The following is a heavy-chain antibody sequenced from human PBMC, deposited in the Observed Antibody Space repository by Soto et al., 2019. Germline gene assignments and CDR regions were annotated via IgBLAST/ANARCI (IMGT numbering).Heavy chain of an antibody. Sequence: SETLSLTCTVSGGSISSYYWSWIRQPPGKGLEWIGSIYYSGSTNHNPSLKSRISISVDTSKNQFSLNLTSVTAADTAVYYCARHGLTAYMVYYFDFWGQGTLVTVSS. CDR2: IYYSGST. CDR3: ARHGLTAYMVYYFDF. CDR1: GGSISSYY. D-gene: IGHD3-16*01. V-gene: IGHV4-59*08. J-gene: IGHJ4*02.